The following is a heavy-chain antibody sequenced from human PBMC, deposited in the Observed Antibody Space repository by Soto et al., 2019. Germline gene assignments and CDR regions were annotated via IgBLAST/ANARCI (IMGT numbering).Heavy chain of an antibody. V-gene: IGHV3-20*01. Sequence: EVQLVESGGGVVRPGGSLRLSCAASGFTFDDYAMSWVRQAPGKGLEWVSGINWNGGSTGYADSVKGRFTISRDNAKNSLYLQMNSLRAEDTALYHCASLYSCYEMPEGFDYWGQGTLVTVSS. D-gene: IGHD5-12*01. CDR2: INWNGGST. J-gene: IGHJ4*02. CDR1: GFTFDDYA. CDR3: ASLYSCYEMPEGFDY.